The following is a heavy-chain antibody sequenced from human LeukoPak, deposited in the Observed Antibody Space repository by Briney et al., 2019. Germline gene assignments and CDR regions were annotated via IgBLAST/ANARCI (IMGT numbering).Heavy chain of an antibody. CDR2: IYTSGST. Sequence: SETLSLTCTVTGGSISSYYWSWIRQPAGKGLEWIGRIYTSGSTNYNPSLKSRVTMSVDTSKNQFSLKLSSVTAADTAVYYCARERGRYCSSTSCYNARVFDPWGQGTLVTVSS. V-gene: IGHV4-4*07. CDR1: GGSISSYY. D-gene: IGHD2-2*02. CDR3: ARERGRYCSSTSCYNARVFDP. J-gene: IGHJ5*02.